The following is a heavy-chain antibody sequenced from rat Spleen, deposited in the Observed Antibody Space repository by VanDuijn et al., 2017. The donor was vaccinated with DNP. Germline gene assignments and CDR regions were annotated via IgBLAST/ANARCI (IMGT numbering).Heavy chain of an antibody. CDR2: ISYDGSST. D-gene: IGHD3-8*01. Sequence: EVQLVESGGGLVQPGRSLILSCTASGFTSSDHNMAWVRQAPKKGLEWVATISYDGSSTYYRDSVKGRFSLSRDNAKRTLYLQVNSLRSEDTATYFCTSNPHIRTAAPFDYWGQGVMVTVSS. V-gene: IGHV5-7*01. CDR1: GFTSSDHN. J-gene: IGHJ2*01. CDR3: TSNPHIRTAAPFDY.